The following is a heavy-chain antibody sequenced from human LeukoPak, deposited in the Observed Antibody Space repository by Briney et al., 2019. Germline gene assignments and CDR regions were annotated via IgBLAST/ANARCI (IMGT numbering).Heavy chain of an antibody. CDR2: INHSGST. D-gene: IGHD1-1*01. Sequence: SETLSLTCAVYGGSFSGYYWSWIRQPPGKGLEWIGEINHSGSTNYNPSLKCRVTISVDTSKNQFSLKLSSVTAADTAVYYCARGIRLGYFDYWGQGTLVTVSS. J-gene: IGHJ4*02. V-gene: IGHV4-34*01. CDR3: ARGIRLGYFDY. CDR1: GGSFSGYY.